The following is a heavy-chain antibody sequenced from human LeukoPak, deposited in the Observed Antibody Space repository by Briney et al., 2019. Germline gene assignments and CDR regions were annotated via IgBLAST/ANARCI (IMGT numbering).Heavy chain of an antibody. Sequence: ASETLSLTCTVSGGSISSYYWSWIRQPAGKGLECIGRIYTSGSTNYNPSLKSRVTMPVDTSKNQFSLKLSSVTAADTAMYYCARVKYGAFDIWGQGTMVTVSS. CDR3: ARVKYGAFDI. CDR1: GGSISSYY. D-gene: IGHD2-8*01. CDR2: IYTSGST. J-gene: IGHJ3*02. V-gene: IGHV4-4*07.